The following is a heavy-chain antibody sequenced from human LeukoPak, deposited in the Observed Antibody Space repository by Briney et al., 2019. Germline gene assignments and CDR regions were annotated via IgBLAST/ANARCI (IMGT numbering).Heavy chain of an antibody. CDR3: ARLVTEYGDYATYYYYYMDV. CDR1: GGSISSSSYY. Sequence: SETLSLTCTVSGGSISSSSYYWGWIRQPPGKGLEWIGNIYYSGSTYYNPSLKSRVTISVDTSKNQFSLKLSSVTAADTAVYYCARLVTEYGDYATYYYYYMDVWGKGTTVTISS. J-gene: IGHJ6*03. CDR2: IYYSGST. V-gene: IGHV4-39*01. D-gene: IGHD4-17*01.